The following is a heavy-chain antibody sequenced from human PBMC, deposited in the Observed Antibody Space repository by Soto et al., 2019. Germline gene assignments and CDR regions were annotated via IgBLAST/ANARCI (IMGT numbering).Heavy chain of an antibody. CDR1: GGSISSYY. J-gene: IGHJ6*02. Sequence: QVQLQESGPGLVKPSETLSLTCTVSGGSISSYYWSWIRQPPGKGLEWIGYIYYSGSTNYNPSLKSRVTLSVDTSKNQFSLKLSSVTAADTAVYYCARVPSIAPDYYYYYGMDVWGQGTTVTVSS. CDR2: IYYSGST. D-gene: IGHD6-6*01. V-gene: IGHV4-59*01. CDR3: ARVPSIAPDYYYYYGMDV.